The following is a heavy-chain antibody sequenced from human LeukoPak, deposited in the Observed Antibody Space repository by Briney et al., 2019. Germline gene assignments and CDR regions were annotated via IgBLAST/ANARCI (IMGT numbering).Heavy chain of an antibody. J-gene: IGHJ3*02. CDR1: GLTVSSNY. V-gene: IGHV3-53*01. D-gene: IGHD3-22*01. CDR3: ARVVDSSGYYYVGAFDI. Sequence: GGSLRLSCAASGLTVSSNYMSWVRQAPGKGLEWVSVFYTGGSTYYSDSVKGRFTISRDNSKNTMYLQMNSLRVEDTAVYYCARVVDSSGYYYVGAFDIWGRGTMVTVS. CDR2: FYTGGST.